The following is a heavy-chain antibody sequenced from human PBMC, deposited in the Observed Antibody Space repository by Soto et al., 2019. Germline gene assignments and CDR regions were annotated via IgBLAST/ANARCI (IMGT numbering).Heavy chain of an antibody. CDR2: IYHSGST. J-gene: IGHJ5*02. CDR3: ASRRAAAGTRWFDP. CDR1: GGSISSSNW. V-gene: IGHV4-4*02. D-gene: IGHD6-13*01. Sequence: SETLSLTCAVSGGSISSSNWWSWVRQPPGKGLEWIGEIYHSGSTNYNPSLKSRVTISVDKSKNQFSLKLSSVTAADTAVYYCASRRAAAGTRWFDPWGQGTLVTVSS.